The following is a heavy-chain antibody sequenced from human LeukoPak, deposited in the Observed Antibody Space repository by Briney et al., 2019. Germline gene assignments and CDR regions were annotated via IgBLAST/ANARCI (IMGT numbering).Heavy chain of an antibody. J-gene: IGHJ4*02. CDR1: GFTFSSFA. CDR2: ISGSDGST. CDR3: AKDSLVGGWLVGYSFDS. V-gene: IGHV3-23*01. D-gene: IGHD6-19*01. Sequence: GGSLRLSGAASGFTFSSFAMSWVRQAPGKGLEWVSAISGSDGSTCYADSVKGRFTISRDNSKNPLFLQMNSLRAEDTAVYYCAKDSLVGGWLVGYSFDSWGQGTLVTVSS.